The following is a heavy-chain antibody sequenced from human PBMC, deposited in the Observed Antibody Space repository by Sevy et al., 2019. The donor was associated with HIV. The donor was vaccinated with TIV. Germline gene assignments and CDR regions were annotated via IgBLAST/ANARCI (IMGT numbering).Heavy chain of an antibody. D-gene: IGHD2-2*02. V-gene: IGHV3-23*01. CDR2: ISAGGGTT. CDR3: AKVPQASCSSTSCYSDY. Sequence: GGSLRLSCAASGFTFSIYAMTWVRQAPGKGLDWVSVISAGGGTTYYADSVKGRFTISRDNSRNTLYVQMNSLRSEDTAVYYCAKVPQASCSSTSCYSDYWGHGTLVTVSS. J-gene: IGHJ4*01. CDR1: GFTFSIYA.